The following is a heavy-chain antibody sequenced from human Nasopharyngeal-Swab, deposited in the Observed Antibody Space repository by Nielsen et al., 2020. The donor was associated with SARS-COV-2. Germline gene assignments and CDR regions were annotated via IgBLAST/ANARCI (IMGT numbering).Heavy chain of an antibody. CDR2: IRSKAYGGTT. CDR1: GFTFGDYA. V-gene: IGHV3-49*04. D-gene: IGHD2-21*02. CDR3: TRGGCGDCGLYYFDY. Sequence: GESLKISCTASGFTFGDYAMSWVRQAPGKGLEWVGFIRSKAYGGTTEYAASVKGRFTISRDDSKSIAYLQMNSLKTEDTAVYYCTRGGCGDCGLYYFDYWGQGTLVTVSS. J-gene: IGHJ4*02.